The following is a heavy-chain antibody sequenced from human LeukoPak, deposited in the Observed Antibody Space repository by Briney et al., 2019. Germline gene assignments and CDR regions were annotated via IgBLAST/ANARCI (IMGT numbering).Heavy chain of an antibody. Sequence: SVKVSCKASGGTLSSYAISWVRQAPGQGLEWMGGIIPIFGTANYAQKFQGRVTITADESTSTAYMELSSLRSEDTAVYYCARDGVSGSQRHNWFDPWGQGTLVTVSS. V-gene: IGHV1-69*01. D-gene: IGHD3-10*01. J-gene: IGHJ5*02. CDR2: IIPIFGTA. CDR1: GGTLSSYA. CDR3: ARDGVSGSQRHNWFDP.